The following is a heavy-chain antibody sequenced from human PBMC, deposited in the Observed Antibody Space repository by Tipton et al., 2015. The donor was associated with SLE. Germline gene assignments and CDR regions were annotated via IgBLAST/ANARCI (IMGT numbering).Heavy chain of an antibody. CDR3: ARTYGDAAFDL. V-gene: IGHV4-59*11. CDR1: GGSISGHY. CDR2: IFDTGST. D-gene: IGHD4-17*01. Sequence: TLSLTCTVSGGSISGHYWSWIRQSPGKGLEWIGYIFDTGSTHYNPPLKSRITISLDTSKNQFALKLSSVTAADTALYYCARTYGDAAFDLWGQGTKVTVSS. J-gene: IGHJ3*01.